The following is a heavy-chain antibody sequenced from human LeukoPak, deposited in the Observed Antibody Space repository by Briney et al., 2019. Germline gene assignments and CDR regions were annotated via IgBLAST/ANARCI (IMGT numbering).Heavy chain of an antibody. CDR2: INGDGSTT. V-gene: IGHV3-74*01. J-gene: IGHJ4*02. CDR1: GFTFSSYW. CDR3: ARARRYSYAELGY. Sequence: GGSLRLSCAASGFTFSSYWMHWVRQAPGKGLVWVSRINGDGSTTSYADSVMGRFTISRDNAKNTLFLQMNSLRAEDTAVYYCARARRYSYAELGYWGQGTLVTVSS. D-gene: IGHD5-18*01.